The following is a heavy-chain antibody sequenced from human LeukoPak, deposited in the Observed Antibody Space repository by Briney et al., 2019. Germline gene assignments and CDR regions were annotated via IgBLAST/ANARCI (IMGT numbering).Heavy chain of an antibody. CDR1: GFTFSNYA. CDR3: TKSGSYIFSFDY. J-gene: IGHJ4*02. Sequence: GGSLRLSCAASGFTFSNYAMHWVRQAPGKGLEWVALITYDGSFKYYADSVKGRFTFSRDNSKNTLFLQMNSLRAEDTAIYYCTKSGSYIFSFDYWGQGTLVTVSS. V-gene: IGHV3-30*01. D-gene: IGHD1-26*01. CDR2: ITYDGSFK.